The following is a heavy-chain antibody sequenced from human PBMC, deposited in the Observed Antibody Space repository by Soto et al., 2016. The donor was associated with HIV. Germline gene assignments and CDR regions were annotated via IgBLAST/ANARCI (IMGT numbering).Heavy chain of an antibody. J-gene: IGHJ4*02. D-gene: IGHD2-15*01. CDR1: GFTFSSYA. V-gene: IGHV3-23*01. CDR3: AKVALLRYYLDY. Sequence: EVQLLESGGGLVQPGGSLRLSCAASGFTFSSYAMSWVRQAPGKGLEWVSAISGRGGSTYYADSVKGRFTISRDNSKNTLYLQMISLRAEDTAVYYCAKVALLRYYLDYWGQGTLVTVSA. CDR2: ISGRGGST.